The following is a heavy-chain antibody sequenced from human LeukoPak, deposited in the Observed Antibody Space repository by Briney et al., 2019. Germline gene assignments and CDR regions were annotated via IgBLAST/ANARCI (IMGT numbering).Heavy chain of an antibody. D-gene: IGHD3-22*01. CDR2: IRQDGSEK. Sequence: GGSLRLSCAASGFTFSSYWMSWVRQAPGKRLEWVANIRQDGSEKYYVDSVKGRFTISRDNAKNSLYPQMNSLRAEDTAVYYCARVKYYYDSSGNYFDYWGQGTLVTVSS. CDR3: ARVKYYYDSSGNYFDY. J-gene: IGHJ4*02. CDR1: GFTFSSYW. V-gene: IGHV3-7*01.